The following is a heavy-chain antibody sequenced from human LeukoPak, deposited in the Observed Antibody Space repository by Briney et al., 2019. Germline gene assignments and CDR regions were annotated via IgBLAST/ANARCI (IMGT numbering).Heavy chain of an antibody. CDR3: ARGKLGYYYYHMDA. CDR1: GYTFTSYG. V-gene: IGHV1-69*05. D-gene: IGHD3-3*02. Sequence: SVKVSCKASGYTFTSYGISWVRQAPGQGLEWMGGIIPIYGTPHSAQKFQGRVTITTDESTSTAFMDLSSLRSEDTAVYYCARGKLGYYYYHMDAWGKGTTVTVSS. CDR2: IIPIYGTP. J-gene: IGHJ6*03.